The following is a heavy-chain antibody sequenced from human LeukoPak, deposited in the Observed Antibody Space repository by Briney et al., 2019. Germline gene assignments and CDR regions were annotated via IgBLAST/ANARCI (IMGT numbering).Heavy chain of an antibody. V-gene: IGHV4-34*01. CDR1: GGSFSGYY. D-gene: IGHD3-10*01. CDR2: INHSGST. J-gene: IGHJ6*03. Sequence: SETLSLTCAVYGGSFSGYYWSWIRQPPGKGLEWIGEINHSGSTNYNPSLKSRVTISVDTSKNQFSLKLSSVTAADTAVYYCARDRVSGLLWFGELFTYYYYMDVWGKGTTVTISS. CDR3: ARDRVSGLLWFGELFTYYYYMDV.